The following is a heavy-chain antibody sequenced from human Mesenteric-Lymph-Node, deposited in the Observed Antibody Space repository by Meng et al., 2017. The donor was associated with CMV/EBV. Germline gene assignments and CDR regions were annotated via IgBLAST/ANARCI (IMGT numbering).Heavy chain of an antibody. CDR2: IRYDGSNK. V-gene: IGHV3-30*02. CDR3: AKDGGYSSGWYFFDY. D-gene: IGHD6-19*01. CDR1: GFTFSSYG. Sequence: GGSLRLSCAASGFTFSSYGMHWVRQAPGKGLEWVAFIRYDGSNKYYADSVKGRFTISRDNSKNTLYLQMNSLRAEDTAVYYCAKDGGYSSGWYFFDYWGQGTLVTVSS. J-gene: IGHJ4*02.